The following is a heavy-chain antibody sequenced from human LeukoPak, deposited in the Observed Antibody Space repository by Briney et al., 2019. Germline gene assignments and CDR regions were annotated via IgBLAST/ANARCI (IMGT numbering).Heavy chain of an antibody. J-gene: IGHJ3*02. CDR2: ISYDGSNK. Sequence: GRSLRLSCAASGFTFSSYAMHWVRQAPGKGLEWVAVISYDGSNKYYADSVKGRFTISRDNSKNTLYLQMNSLRAEDTAVYYSTCFGGMEAFDIWGQGTMVTVSS. CDR1: GFTFSSYA. D-gene: IGHD3-3*01. CDR3: TCFGGMEAFDI. V-gene: IGHV3-30-3*01.